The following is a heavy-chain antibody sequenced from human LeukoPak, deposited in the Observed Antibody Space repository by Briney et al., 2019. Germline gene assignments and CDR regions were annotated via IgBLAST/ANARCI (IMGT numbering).Heavy chain of an antibody. CDR2: ISGNGDDT. Sequence: GGSLRLSCAVSGFTFSSYGMTWVRQAPGKGLEWVSPISGNGDDTYYADSVEGRFTISRDNSENTLYLQMNSLRAEDTAIYFCAKDDAPARWLRSPQLLDHWGQGTLVTVSS. J-gene: IGHJ4*02. CDR3: AKDDAPARWLRSPQLLDH. V-gene: IGHV3-23*01. CDR1: GFTFSSYG. D-gene: IGHD5-12*01.